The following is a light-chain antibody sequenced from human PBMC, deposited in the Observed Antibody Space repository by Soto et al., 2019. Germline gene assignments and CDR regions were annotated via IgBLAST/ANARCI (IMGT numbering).Light chain of an antibody. CDR1: QGISSY. J-gene: IGKJ2*01. Sequence: AIRMTQSPSSFSASTGDRVTITCRASQGISSYLAWYQQKPGKAPKLLIYAASTLQSGVPSRFSGSESGTDFTLTISCLQSEDFATYYCQQYYSYPRTFGQGTKLEIK. V-gene: IGKV1-8*01. CDR2: AAS. CDR3: QQYYSYPRT.